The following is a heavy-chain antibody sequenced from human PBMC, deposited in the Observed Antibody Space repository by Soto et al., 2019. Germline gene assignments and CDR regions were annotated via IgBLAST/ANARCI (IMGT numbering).Heavy chain of an antibody. CDR2: VIPIFGTA. D-gene: IGHD2-21*01. CDR1: VGTFRSYA. V-gene: IGHV1-69*06. J-gene: IGHJ4*02. CDR3: ARDSPLHIVAGS. Sequence: SLKVCCKASVGTFRSYAISCVRQVPGQWLEWMGGVIPIFGTANYAQKFQGRVTITADKSTSTAYMELSSLRSEDTAVYYWARDSPLHIVAGSWAQGPLGTVSS.